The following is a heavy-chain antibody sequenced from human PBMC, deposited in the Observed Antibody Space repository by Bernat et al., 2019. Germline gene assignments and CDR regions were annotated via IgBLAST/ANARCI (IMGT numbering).Heavy chain of an antibody. CDR3: AKDRGIGVATPYYYYGMDV. D-gene: IGHD6-19*01. Sequence: QVQLVESGGGVVQPGRSLRLSCAASGFTFSSYGMHWVRQAPGKGLEWVAVISYDGSSKYYADSVKGRFTISRDNSKNTLYLQMNSLRTDDTAVYSCAKDRGIGVATPYYYYGMDVWGQGTTVTVSS. J-gene: IGHJ6*02. CDR2: ISYDGSSK. CDR1: GFTFSSYG. V-gene: IGHV3-30*18.